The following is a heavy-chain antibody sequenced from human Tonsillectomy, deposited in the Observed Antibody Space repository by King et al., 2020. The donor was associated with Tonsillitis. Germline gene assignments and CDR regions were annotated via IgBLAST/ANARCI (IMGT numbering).Heavy chain of an antibody. J-gene: IGHJ4*02. Sequence: VRLVQSGAEVKKPGASVKVSCKASGYTFIDSYIHWVRQAPGQGLEWMGVINPSGGSTRYIKKFQGRISMTRDTSANTVYVDLNSLRPEDTAVYYCARDDGSSSPLEYGGQGTLVTVSS. CDR2: INPSGGST. CDR1: GYTFIDSY. V-gene: IGHV1-46*03. CDR3: ARDDGSSSPLEY. D-gene: IGHD6-6*01.